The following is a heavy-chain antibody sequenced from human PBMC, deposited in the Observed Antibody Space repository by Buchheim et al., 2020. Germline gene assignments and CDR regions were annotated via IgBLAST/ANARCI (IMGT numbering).Heavy chain of an antibody. CDR1: GFTFSNYA. Sequence: EVQLLESGGGSVQPGGSLRLSCAASGFTFSNYAMTWVRQAPGKGLEWVSVITGNDGKTYYADSVKGRFTISRDNSKNTLYLQMNSLRAEDTAVYYCGKGRLIDSSARGIEYWGQGTL. D-gene: IGHD2-21*01. CDR3: GKGRLIDSSARGIEY. J-gene: IGHJ4*02. V-gene: IGHV3-23*01. CDR2: ITGNDGKT.